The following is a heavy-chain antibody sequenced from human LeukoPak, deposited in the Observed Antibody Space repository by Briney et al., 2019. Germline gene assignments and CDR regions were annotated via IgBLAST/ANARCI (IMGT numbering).Heavy chain of an antibody. J-gene: IGHJ4*02. V-gene: IGHV1-24*01. CDR3: ATVMMWELLAPYYFDY. CDR2: FDPEDGET. D-gene: IGHD1-26*01. CDR1: GGTFSSYA. Sequence: GASVKVSCKASGGTFSSYAISWVRQAPGQGLEWMGGFDPEDGETIYAQKFQGRVTMTEDTSTDTAYMELSSLRSEDTAVYYCATVMMWELLAPYYFDYWGQGTLVTVSS.